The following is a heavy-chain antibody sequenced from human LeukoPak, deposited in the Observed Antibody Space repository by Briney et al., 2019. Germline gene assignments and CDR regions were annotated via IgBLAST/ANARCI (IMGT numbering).Heavy chain of an antibody. V-gene: IGHV3-7*01. Sequence: GGSLRLSCAASGFTFSAYWMSWVHQGPGKGLDWVASINPDGSGTRYVDSVRGRFTISIDNAQNSLYLHMNSLSAEDTAVYYCVRLFGGVTTFDYWGQGTLITVSS. CDR1: GFTFSAYW. CDR3: VRLFGGVTTFDY. D-gene: IGHD4-17*01. CDR2: INPDGSGT. J-gene: IGHJ4*02.